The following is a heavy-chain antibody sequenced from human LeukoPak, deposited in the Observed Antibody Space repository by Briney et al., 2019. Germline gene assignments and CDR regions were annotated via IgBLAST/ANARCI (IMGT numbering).Heavy chain of an antibody. CDR1: GGSIRSYY. CDR2: IYYSGST. D-gene: IGHD3-22*01. V-gene: IGHV4-39*01. J-gene: IGHJ4*02. CDR3: ASQYDSSGYYYFDY. Sequence: PSETLSLTCTVSGGSIRSYYWGWIRQPPGKGLEWIGSIYYSGSTYYSPSLKSRITISVDTSKNQFSLRLSSVTAADTAVYYCASQYDSSGYYYFDYWGQGTLVTVSS.